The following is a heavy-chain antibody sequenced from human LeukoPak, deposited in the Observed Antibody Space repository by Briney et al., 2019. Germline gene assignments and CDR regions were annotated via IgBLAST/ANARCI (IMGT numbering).Heavy chain of an antibody. D-gene: IGHD3-10*01. J-gene: IGHJ4*02. Sequence: PGGSLRLSCAASGFTFSSYAMSWVRQAPGKGLEWVSAISGSGGSTYYADSVKGRFTISRDNSKNTLYLQMNSLRAEDTAVYYCAEPTIASTSIWFGEGLWSPLLNWGQGTLVTVSS. V-gene: IGHV3-23*01. CDR2: ISGSGGST. CDR1: GFTFSSYA. CDR3: AEPTIASTSIWFGEGLWSPLLN.